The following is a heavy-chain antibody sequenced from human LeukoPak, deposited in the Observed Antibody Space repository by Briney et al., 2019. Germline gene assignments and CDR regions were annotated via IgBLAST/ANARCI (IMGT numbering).Heavy chain of an antibody. J-gene: IGHJ6*03. Sequence: PGGSLRLSCAASGFTFSSYAMSWVRQAPGKGLEWVSYISSSSSTIYYADSVKGRFTISRDNAKNSLYLQMNSLRAEDTAVYYCASYYYMDVWGKGTTVTVSS. CDR3: ASYYYMDV. CDR2: ISSSSSTI. CDR1: GFTFSSYA. V-gene: IGHV3-48*01.